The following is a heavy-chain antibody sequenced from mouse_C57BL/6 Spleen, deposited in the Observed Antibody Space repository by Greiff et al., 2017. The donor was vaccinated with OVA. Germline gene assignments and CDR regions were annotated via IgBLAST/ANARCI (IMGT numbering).Heavy chain of an antibody. D-gene: IGHD1-1*01. CDR3: ARGITTVVGYFDV. V-gene: IGHV1-50*01. J-gene: IGHJ1*03. CDR1: GYTFTSYW. Sequence: VQLQQPGAELVKPGASVKLSCKASGYTFTSYWMQWVKQRPGQGLEWIGEIDPSDSYTNYNQKFKGKATLTVDTSSSTAYMQLSSLTSEDSAVYYCARGITTVVGYFDVWGTATTVTVSS. CDR2: IDPSDSYT.